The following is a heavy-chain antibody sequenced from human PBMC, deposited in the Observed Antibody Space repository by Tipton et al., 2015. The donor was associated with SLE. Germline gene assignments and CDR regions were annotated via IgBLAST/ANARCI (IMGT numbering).Heavy chain of an antibody. J-gene: IGHJ4*02. V-gene: IGHV3-7*01. Sequence: SLRLSCAASGFTFSSYAMSWVRQAPGKGLEWVANIKQDGSEKYYVDSVKGRFTISRDNAKNSLYLQMNSLRAEDTAVYYCARDTVGGYTWFDYWGQGTLVTVSS. CDR3: ARDTVGGYTWFDY. CDR1: GFTFSSYA. D-gene: IGHD5-12*01. CDR2: IKQDGSEK.